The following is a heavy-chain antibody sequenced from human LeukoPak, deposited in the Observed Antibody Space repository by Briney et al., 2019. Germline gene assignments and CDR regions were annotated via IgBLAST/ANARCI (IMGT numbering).Heavy chain of an antibody. D-gene: IGHD2-2*03. V-gene: IGHV3-21*01. CDR3: ARQVGYCSSTSCVGLIGY. J-gene: IGHJ4*02. CDR1: GFTFSSYS. CDR2: ISSSSSYI. Sequence: GGSLRLSCAASGFTFSSYSMNWVRQAPGKGLEWVSSISSSSSYIYYADSVKGRFTISRDNAKNSLYLQMNSLRAEDTAVYYCARQVGYCSSTSCVGLIGYWGQGTLVTVSS.